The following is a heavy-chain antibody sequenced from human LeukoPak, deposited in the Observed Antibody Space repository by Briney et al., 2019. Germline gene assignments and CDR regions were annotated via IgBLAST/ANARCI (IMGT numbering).Heavy chain of an antibody. Sequence: SETLSLTCAVYGGSFGGYYWSWIRQPPGKGLEWIGEINHSGSTNYNPSLKSRVTISVDTSKNQFSLKLSSVTAADTAVYYCARPYYDYVWGSGVFDYWGPGTLVTVSS. J-gene: IGHJ4*02. CDR3: ARPYYDYVWGSGVFDY. CDR2: INHSGST. V-gene: IGHV4-34*01. CDR1: GGSFGGYY. D-gene: IGHD3-16*01.